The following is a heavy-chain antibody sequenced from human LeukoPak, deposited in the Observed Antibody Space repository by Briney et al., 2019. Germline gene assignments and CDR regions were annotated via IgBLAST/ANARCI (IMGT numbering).Heavy chain of an antibody. CDR1: GGSLSSYY. J-gene: IGHJ4*02. CDR2: IYYSGST. V-gene: IGHV4-59*08. CDR3: ARHVAGGSWFDY. D-gene: IGHD2-21*01. Sequence: SETLSLTCTGSGGSLSSYYWSWIRQPPGKGLEWIGYIYYSGSTNYNPPLKSRVTISVDTSKNQFSLKLSSVTAADTAVYYCARHVAGGSWFDYWGQGTLVTVSS.